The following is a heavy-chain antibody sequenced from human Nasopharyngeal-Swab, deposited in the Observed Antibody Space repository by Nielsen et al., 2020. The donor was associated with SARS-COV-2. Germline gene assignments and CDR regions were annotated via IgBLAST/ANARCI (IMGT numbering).Heavy chain of an antibody. Sequence: GESLKISCKVSGSVFSSYWIGWVRQMPGKGLEWMGIIFPGDSNTRYSPSFQGQVTMSADKSINTAYLQWSSLKASDTAMYYCARGGRVGSNSFLDYWGQGTLVTVSS. V-gene: IGHV5-51*01. CDR1: GSVFSSYW. J-gene: IGHJ4*02. D-gene: IGHD2-2*03. CDR3: ARGGRVGSNSFLDY. CDR2: IFPGDSNT.